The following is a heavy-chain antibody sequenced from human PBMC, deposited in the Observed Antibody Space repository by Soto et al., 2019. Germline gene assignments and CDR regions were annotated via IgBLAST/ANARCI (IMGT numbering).Heavy chain of an antibody. Sequence: QVQLQQWGAGPLRPLETLSLTCGVSGGSFSGYYWAWIRQSPEKGLEWIGEINDRGSTNYNPSLKSRVSISVDTSKNHYSLNLRSVTAADTAVYYCARESHDILTGPPWVWYFDLWGRGTLVTVSS. V-gene: IGHV4-34*01. D-gene: IGHD3-9*01. CDR2: INDRGST. CDR3: ARESHDILTGPPWVWYFDL. CDR1: GGSFSGYY. J-gene: IGHJ2*01.